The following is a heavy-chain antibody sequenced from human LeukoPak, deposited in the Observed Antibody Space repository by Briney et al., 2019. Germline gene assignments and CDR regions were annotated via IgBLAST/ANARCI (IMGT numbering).Heavy chain of an antibody. CDR1: GYTFTSYG. CDR3: ARYRYGSGSYYNWDAFDI. J-gene: IGHJ3*02. Sequence: ASVKVSCKASGYTFTSYGISWVRQAPGQGLEWMGWISAYNGNTNYAQKLQGRVTMTTDTSTSTAYMELRSLRSDDTAVYYCARYRYGSGSYYNWDAFDIWGQGTMVTVSS. V-gene: IGHV1-18*01. D-gene: IGHD3-10*01. CDR2: ISAYNGNT.